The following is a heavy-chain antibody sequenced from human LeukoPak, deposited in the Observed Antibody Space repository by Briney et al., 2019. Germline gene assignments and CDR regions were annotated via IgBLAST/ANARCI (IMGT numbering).Heavy chain of an antibody. CDR3: ARVADGSGSLHYYYYYMDV. CDR2: SIPIFATA. Sequence: ASLKVSCKASGGTFSSYAISCVRQAPGQGLEWMGGSIPIFATANYAQKFQGRVTITTDESTSTAYMELSSLRSEDTAVYYCARVADGSGSLHYYYYYMDVWGKGTTVTVSS. CDR1: GGTFSSYA. V-gene: IGHV1-69*05. J-gene: IGHJ6*03. D-gene: IGHD3-10*01.